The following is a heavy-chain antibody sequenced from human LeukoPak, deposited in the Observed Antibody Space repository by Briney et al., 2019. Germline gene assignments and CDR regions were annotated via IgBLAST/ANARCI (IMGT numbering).Heavy chain of an antibody. D-gene: IGHD6-13*01. J-gene: IGHJ4*02. CDR2: ISSSSTYI. CDR1: GFTFSSYS. Sequence: GGSLRLSCAASGFTFSSYSMNWVRQAPGKGLEWVSSISSSSTYIYYVDSVKGRFTISRDNAKNSLYLQMNSLRVEDTAVYYGARDRGVYSRTLEDCGQGTLVTVSS. V-gene: IGHV3-21*01. CDR3: ARDRGVYSRTLED.